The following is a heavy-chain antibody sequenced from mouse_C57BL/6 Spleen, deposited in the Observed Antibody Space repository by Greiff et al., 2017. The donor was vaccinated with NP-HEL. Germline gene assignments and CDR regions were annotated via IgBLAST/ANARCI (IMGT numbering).Heavy chain of an antibody. CDR1: GYTFTDYY. CDR3: ARRLYYGSSSYYFDY. D-gene: IGHD1-1*01. CDR2: INPYNGGT. V-gene: IGHV1-19*01. Sequence: VQLQQSGPVLVKPGASVKMSCKASGYTFTDYYMNWVKQSHGKSLEWIGVINPYNGGTSYNQKFKGKATLPVDKSSSTAYMELNSLTSEDSAVYYCARRLYYGSSSYYFDYWGQGTTLTVSS. J-gene: IGHJ2*01.